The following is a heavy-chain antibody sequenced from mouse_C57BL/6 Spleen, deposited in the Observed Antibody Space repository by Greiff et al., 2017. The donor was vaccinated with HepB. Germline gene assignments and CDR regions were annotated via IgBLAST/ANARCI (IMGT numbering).Heavy chain of an antibody. CDR3: TRVAANSDYAMDY. V-gene: IGHV5-9-1*02. Sequence: EVKLVESGEGLVKPGGSLKLSCAASGFTFSSYAMSWVRQTPEKRLEWVAYISSGGDYIYYADTVKGRFTISRDNARNTLYLQMSSLKSEDTAMYYCTRVAANSDYAMDYWGQGTSVTVSS. J-gene: IGHJ4*01. D-gene: IGHD6-1*01. CDR2: ISSGGDYI. CDR1: GFTFSSYA.